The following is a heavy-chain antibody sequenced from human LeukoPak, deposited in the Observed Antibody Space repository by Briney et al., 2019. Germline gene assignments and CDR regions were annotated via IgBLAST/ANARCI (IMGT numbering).Heavy chain of an antibody. D-gene: IGHD2-21*01. V-gene: IGHV1-2*04. CDR3: ARDLGDSTGYGIDP. J-gene: IGHJ5*02. Sequence: ASVKVSCKASGYTFTGYYMHWVRQAPGQGLEWMGWINPNSGGTNYAQKFQGWVTMTRGTSISTAYMELSRLRSDDTAVYYCARDLGDSTGYGIDPWGQGTLVTVSS. CDR2: INPNSGGT. CDR1: GYTFTGYY.